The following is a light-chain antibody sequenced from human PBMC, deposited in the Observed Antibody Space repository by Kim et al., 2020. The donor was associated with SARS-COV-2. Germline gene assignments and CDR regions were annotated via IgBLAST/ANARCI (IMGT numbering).Light chain of an antibody. J-gene: IGLJ1*01. CDR1: SGDIGNSNS. V-gene: IGLV2-14*03. CDR2: DVR. Sequence: GQSITISCAGTSGDIGNSNSVSWYQQHPGEAPRLIIYDVRDRPSGVSARFSGSKSANMASPTISGLRSEDEADYYCCSTSNTLDYVFGSGTKVTVL. CDR3: CSTSNTLDYV.